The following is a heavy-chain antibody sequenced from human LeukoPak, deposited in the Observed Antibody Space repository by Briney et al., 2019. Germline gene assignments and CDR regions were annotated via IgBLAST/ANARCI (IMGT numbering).Heavy chain of an antibody. D-gene: IGHD2-15*01. CDR3: ARWARYCSSGSCYSWFDP. V-gene: IGHV3-7*01. Sequence: PGGSLRPSCAASGFTFRSYWMSWVRQAPGKGLEWVANMKLDGSEEYYVDSVKGRFTISSDNAKNSLYLQMNSLRVDDTAVYYCARWARYCSSGSCYSWFDPWGQGTLVTVSS. J-gene: IGHJ5*02. CDR2: MKLDGSEE. CDR1: GFTFRSYW.